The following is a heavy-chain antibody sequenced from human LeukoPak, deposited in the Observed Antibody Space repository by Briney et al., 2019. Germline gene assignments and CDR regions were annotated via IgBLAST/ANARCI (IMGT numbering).Heavy chain of an antibody. CDR2: ISWNSGSI. V-gene: IGHV3-9*01. D-gene: IGHD1-14*01. J-gene: IGHJ6*02. Sequence: GGSLRLSCAASGFTFDDYAMHWVRQAPGKGLEWVSGISWNSGSIGYADSVKGRFTISGDNAKNSLYLQMNSLRAEDTALYYCAKDISAGYYYYGMDVWGQGTTVTVSS. CDR3: AKDISAGYYYYGMDV. CDR1: GFTFDDYA.